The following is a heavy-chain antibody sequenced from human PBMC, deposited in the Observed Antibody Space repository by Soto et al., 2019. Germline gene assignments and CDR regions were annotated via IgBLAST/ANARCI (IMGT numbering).Heavy chain of an antibody. Sequence: ELQLVEAGGGLVQPGGSLRLSCAASGFTISNYWMHWVRQVPGKGLVWVSHINFDGSGTSYADSVNGRFTISRDNAKNSVYLQMSCLRAEDTCVYYCIRDYVEVEYAADFNIWGQGTMVIVSS. V-gene: IGHV3-74*01. D-gene: IGHD4-17*01. CDR3: IRDYVEVEYAADFNI. CDR2: INFDGSGT. J-gene: IGHJ3*02. CDR1: GFTISNYW.